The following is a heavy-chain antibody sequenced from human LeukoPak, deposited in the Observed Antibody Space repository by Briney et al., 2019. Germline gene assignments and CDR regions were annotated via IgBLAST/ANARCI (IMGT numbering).Heavy chain of an antibody. Sequence: SQTLSLTCAISGDSVSSNSVTWNWIRQSPSRGLEWLGRTYYGSTWYNDYAVSVRGRITVNPDTSKNQFSLHLNSVTPEDTAVYYCARRLTQYDCFDPWGQGILVTVSS. CDR2: TYYGSTWYN. J-gene: IGHJ5*02. CDR1: GDSVSSNSVT. V-gene: IGHV6-1*01. CDR3: ARRLTQYDCFDP. D-gene: IGHD2-2*01.